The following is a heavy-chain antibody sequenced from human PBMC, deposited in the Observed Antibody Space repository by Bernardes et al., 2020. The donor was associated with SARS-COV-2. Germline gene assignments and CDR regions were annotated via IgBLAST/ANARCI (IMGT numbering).Heavy chain of an antibody. CDR3: ATGFCGGDCSPGRYFDY. J-gene: IGHJ4*02. V-gene: IGHV3-48*01. CDR2: ITLDSRNI. CDR1: GFSLSYYG. Sequence: VGSLRLSCAASGFSLSYYGMGWVRQAPGKGLEWVSYITLDSRNIYYADSVKGRFTISRDNAKNSLWLQMSSLRAEDTAVYYCATGFCGGDCSPGRYFDYWGQGTQVTVSS. D-gene: IGHD2-21*02.